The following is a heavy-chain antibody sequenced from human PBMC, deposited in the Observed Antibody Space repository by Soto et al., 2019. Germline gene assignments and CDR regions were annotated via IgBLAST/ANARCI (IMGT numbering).Heavy chain of an antibody. D-gene: IGHD6-13*01. CDR1: GYTFTSYY. Sequence: QVQLVQSGAEVKKPGVSVKVSCKASGYTFTSYYMHWVRQAPGQGLEWMGIINPSGGSTSYAQKFQGRVTMTRDTSTSTVYMELSSLRSEDTAVYYCASIAAADHYYYYMDVWGKGTTVTVSS. CDR2: INPSGGST. J-gene: IGHJ6*03. CDR3: ASIAAADHYYYYMDV. V-gene: IGHV1-46*03.